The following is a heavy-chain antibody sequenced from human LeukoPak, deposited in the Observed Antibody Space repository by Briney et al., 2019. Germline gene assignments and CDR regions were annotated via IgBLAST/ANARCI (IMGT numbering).Heavy chain of an antibody. D-gene: IGHD4-17*01. CDR2: IYYSGST. CDR1: GGSISSGDYH. CDR3: AREGAYGDYLPIDY. J-gene: IGHJ4*02. Sequence: PSQTLSLTCTVSGGSISSGDYHWSWIRQPPGKGLEWIGYIYYSGSTYYNPSLKSRVTISVDTSKNQFSLKLSSVTAADTAVYYCAREGAYGDYLPIDYWGQGTLVTVSS. V-gene: IGHV4-30-4*08.